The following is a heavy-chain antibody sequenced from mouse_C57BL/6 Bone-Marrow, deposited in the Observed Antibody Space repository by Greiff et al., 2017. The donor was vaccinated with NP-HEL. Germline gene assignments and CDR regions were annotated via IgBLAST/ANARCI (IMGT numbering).Heavy chain of an antibody. V-gene: IGHV14-1*01. D-gene: IGHD3-1*01. Sequence: VQLQQSGAELVRPGASVKLSCTASGFNIKDYYMHWVKQRPEQGLEWIGRIDPEDGDTEYAPKFQGKATMTADKSSNTAYLQLRSLTSEDTAVYYCTLGAWFAYWGQGTLVTVSA. J-gene: IGHJ3*01. CDR3: TLGAWFAY. CDR1: GFNIKDYY. CDR2: IDPEDGDT.